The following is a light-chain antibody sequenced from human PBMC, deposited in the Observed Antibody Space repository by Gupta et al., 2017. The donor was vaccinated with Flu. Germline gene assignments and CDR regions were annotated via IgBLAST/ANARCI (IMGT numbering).Light chain of an antibody. V-gene: IGKV3-20*01. J-gene: IGKJ2*01. CDR2: GAS. CDR3: QQYGSSPPYT. CDR1: QSVSSSY. Sequence: RASVSCRGSQSVSSSYLAWYQQKPGQAPRLLIYGASSRATGIPDRFSGSGSGTDFTLTISRLEPEDFAVYYCQQYGSSPPYTFGQGTKLEIK.